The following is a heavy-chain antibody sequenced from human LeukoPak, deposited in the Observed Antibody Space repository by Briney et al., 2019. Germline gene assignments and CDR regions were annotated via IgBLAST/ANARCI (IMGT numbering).Heavy chain of an antibody. CDR3: ARPALRYSYGYYFDY. CDR2: INPSGGST. V-gene: IGHV1-46*01. J-gene: IGHJ4*02. CDR1: GYTFTSYY. D-gene: IGHD5-18*01. Sequence: ASVRVSCKASGYTFTSYYMHWVGQAPGQGREWMGVINPSGGSTTYAQTFQARVTMTSDTSTSTVYMELSSLRSEDTAVYYCARPALRYSYGYYFDYWGQGTLVTVSS.